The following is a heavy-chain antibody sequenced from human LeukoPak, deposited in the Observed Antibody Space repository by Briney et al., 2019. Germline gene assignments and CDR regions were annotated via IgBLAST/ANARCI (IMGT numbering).Heavy chain of an antibody. CDR2: TYYSGST. CDR3: ARADSGSYFADAFDI. J-gene: IGHJ3*02. Sequence: PSETLSLTCTVSGGSISSYYWSWIRQPPGKGLEWIGYTYYSGSTNYNPSLKSRVTISVDTSKNQFSLKLSSVTAADTAVYYCARADSGSYFADAFDIWGQGTMVTVSS. CDR1: GGSISSYY. D-gene: IGHD1-26*01. V-gene: IGHV4-59*01.